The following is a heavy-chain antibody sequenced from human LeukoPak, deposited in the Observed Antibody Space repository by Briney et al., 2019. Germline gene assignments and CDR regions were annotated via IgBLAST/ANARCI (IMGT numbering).Heavy chain of an antibody. V-gene: IGHV4-34*01. J-gene: IGHJ6*03. CDR1: GGSFSGDF. Sequence: SETLSLTCAVYGGSFSGDFWSWIRQSPGKGLEWIGEINHGGSTTYNPSLQSRVTMSVDTSKNQFSLKLTSVTAADTAVYYCARVELDYGDYRGDYFFYMDVWGKGTTVTISS. CDR2: INHGGST. D-gene: IGHD4-17*01. CDR3: ARVELDYGDYRGDYFFYMDV.